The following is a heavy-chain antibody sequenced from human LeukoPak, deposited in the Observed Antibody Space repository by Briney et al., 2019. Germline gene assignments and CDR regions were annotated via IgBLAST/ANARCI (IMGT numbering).Heavy chain of an antibody. CDR1: GDSITSGGFY. V-gene: IGHV4-39*01. Sequence: SETLSLTCNVSGDSITSGGFYWAWIRQSPGKGLEWIGNVYYSGTTQYNPSLKGRVTISMDMSKNRFSLNLNSVIVTDTAIYYCARRDYAAWFDPWGQGTLVTVSS. J-gene: IGHJ5*02. D-gene: IGHD4/OR15-4a*01. CDR2: VYYSGTT. CDR3: ARRDYAAWFDP.